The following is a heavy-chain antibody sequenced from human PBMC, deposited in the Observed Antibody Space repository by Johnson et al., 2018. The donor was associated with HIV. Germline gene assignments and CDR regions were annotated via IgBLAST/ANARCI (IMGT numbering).Heavy chain of an antibody. D-gene: IGHD4/OR15-4a*01. CDR3: GKDSGANWTYGAFDI. J-gene: IGHJ3*02. CDR2: IRYDGSNK. CDR1: GLTLSRCD. V-gene: IGHV3-30*02. Sequence: QMQLVESGGGLVRPGGSLRLSCAASGLTLSRCDMHWVRQAPGKGLEWVAFIRYDGSNKYYEDSVRGRFTISRDNSKNTLYLQMNSLISEDTAVYYCGKDSGANWTYGAFDIWAKGQWSPSLQ.